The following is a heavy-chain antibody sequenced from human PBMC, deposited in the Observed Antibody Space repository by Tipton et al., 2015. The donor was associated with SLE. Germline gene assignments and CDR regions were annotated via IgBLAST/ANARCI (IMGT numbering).Heavy chain of an antibody. CDR3: ARGGSSGYYVDY. D-gene: IGHD3-22*01. J-gene: IGHJ4*01. V-gene: IGHV3-74*01. CDR1: GFTFSSYW. CDR2: IYTDGSRT. Sequence: SLRLSCAASGFTFSSYWMHWVRQAPGKGLVWVSRIYTDGSRTHYADSVRGRFTISRDNAKNTLYLQMNSLRAEDTAAYYCARGGSSGYYVDYGGHGTLVTVSS.